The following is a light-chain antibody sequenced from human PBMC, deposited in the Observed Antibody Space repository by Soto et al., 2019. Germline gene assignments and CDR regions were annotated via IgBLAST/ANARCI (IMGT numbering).Light chain of an antibody. CDR3: CSFANNFTYV. J-gene: IGLJ1*01. Sequence: QSALTQPRSVSGSLGQSVTISCTGTRSDVGGYHHVSWIQQHPGEAPKLIMYDVIERPSGVPNRFSGSKFGNTASLTISGLQAEDESDYYCCSFANNFTYVFGHGTKVTVL. CDR1: RSDVGGYHH. V-gene: IGLV2-11*01. CDR2: DVI.